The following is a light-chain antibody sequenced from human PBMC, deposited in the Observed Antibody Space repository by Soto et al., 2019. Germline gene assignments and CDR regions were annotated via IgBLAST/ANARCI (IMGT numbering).Light chain of an antibody. V-gene: IGKV1-27*01. CDR1: HGISNY. J-gene: IGKJ1*01. CDR2: AAS. CDR3: QKHNSAPRT. Sequence: DVQMTQSPSSLSASVGDRVTITCRASHGISNYLAWYHQKPGKVPKLLIYAASTLRSGVPSRFSGSGSVADFTLTISSLQPEDVGTYYCQKHNSAPRTFGQGTKVEIK.